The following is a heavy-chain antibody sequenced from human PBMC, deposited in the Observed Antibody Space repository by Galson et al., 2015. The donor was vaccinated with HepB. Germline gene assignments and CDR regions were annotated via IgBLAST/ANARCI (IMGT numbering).Heavy chain of an antibody. V-gene: IGHV3-30-3*01. J-gene: IGHJ4*02. CDR3: ATELYYYDSGHFDY. Sequence: SLRLSCAASGFTFSGSSMHWVRQAPGKGLEWVALISYDGNNEYYADSVKGRFTIFRDNSKDTLFLQMNSLRAEDAAVYYCATELYYYDSGHFDYWGQGTLVSVSS. D-gene: IGHD3-22*01. CDR1: GFTFSGSS. CDR2: ISYDGNNE.